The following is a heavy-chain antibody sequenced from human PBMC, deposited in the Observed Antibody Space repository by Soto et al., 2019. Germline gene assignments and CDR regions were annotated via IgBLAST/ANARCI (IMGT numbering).Heavy chain of an antibody. CDR2: IYYSGST. J-gene: IGHJ3*01. V-gene: IGHV4-31*03. D-gene: IGHD3-22*01. CDR1: GGSISSGGYY. CDR3: ARDRSSGYLYAFEF. Sequence: QVQLQESGPGLVKPSQTLSLTCTVSGGSISSGGYYWSWIRQHPGKGLEWIGYIYYSGSTYYNPSLKSRVTISVETSKNQFSLKLSSVTAADTAVYYCARDRSSGYLYAFEFWGQGTMVTVSS.